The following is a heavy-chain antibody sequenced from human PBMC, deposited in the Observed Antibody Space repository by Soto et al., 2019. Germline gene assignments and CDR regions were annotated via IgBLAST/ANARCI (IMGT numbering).Heavy chain of an antibody. CDR2: IYYSGST. CDR3: AKSSWTEYFDS. Sequence: PSETLSLTCTVSGGSVSSGYWSWIRQSPGKGLEWIAYIYYSGSTNYNPSLKSRVTTLADTSKNQFSLRLSSVTAADTAVYYCAKSSWTEYFDSWGQGTLVTVSS. J-gene: IGHJ4*02. D-gene: IGHD2-2*01. CDR1: GGSVSSGY. V-gene: IGHV4-59*02.